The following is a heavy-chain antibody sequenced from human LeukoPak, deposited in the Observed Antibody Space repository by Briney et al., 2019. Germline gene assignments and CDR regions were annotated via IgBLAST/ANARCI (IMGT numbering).Heavy chain of an antibody. J-gene: IGHJ2*01. CDR2: VHYTGST. CDR3: ARPAAGQGGDWYFDL. CDR1: GGSISNYV. V-gene: IGHV4-59*08. D-gene: IGHD6-13*01. Sequence: SETLSLTCIVSGGSISNYVWSWIRQPPGKGLEWIGYVHYTGSTNYNPSLKSRATISVDTSKKQFSLKLSSVTATDTAVYYCARPAAGQGGDWYFDLWGRGTLVTVSS.